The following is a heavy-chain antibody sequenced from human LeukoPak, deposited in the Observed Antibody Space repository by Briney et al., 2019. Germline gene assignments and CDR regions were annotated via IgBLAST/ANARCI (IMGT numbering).Heavy chain of an antibody. Sequence: SAETLSLTCTVSGGSISSGDSYWRWLRQPPGKGLEWIGSIYYSGSTYHNPSLKSRVIISVDTSKNQFSLKLSCVTAADTAVYYCARAGQYYYDSAGYFPDYWGQGTLVTVPS. V-gene: IGHV4-30-4*01. J-gene: IGHJ4*02. CDR2: IYYSGST. D-gene: IGHD3-22*01. CDR3: ARAGQYYYDSAGYFPDY. CDR1: GGSISSGDSY.